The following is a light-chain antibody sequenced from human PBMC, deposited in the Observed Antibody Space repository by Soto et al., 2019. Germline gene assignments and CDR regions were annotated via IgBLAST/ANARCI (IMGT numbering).Light chain of an antibody. J-gene: IGKJ3*01. CDR3: QQYGSSPFT. V-gene: IGKV3-20*01. Sequence: EIVLTQSPGTLSLSPGERATLSCRASQSFSSSYLAWYQQKPGQAPRLLIYGASSRATAIPDRFSGSGSGTDFTLTISRLEPEDVAVYYCQQYGSSPFTFGPGTKVYIK. CDR2: GAS. CDR1: QSFSSSY.